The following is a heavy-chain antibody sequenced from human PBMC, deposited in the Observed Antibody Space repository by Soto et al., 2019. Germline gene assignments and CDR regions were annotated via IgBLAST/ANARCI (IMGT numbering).Heavy chain of an antibody. CDR1: GFTFRSYA. CDR3: AKGRGSGSPTYFYFDY. J-gene: IGHJ4*02. V-gene: IGHV3-23*01. D-gene: IGHD3-10*01. Sequence: GGSQRLSCAASGFTFRSYARSWVRQAPGKGLEWVSAISGSGGSTYYADSVKGRFTISRDNSKNTLYLQMNSLRAEDTAVYYCAKGRGSGSPTYFYFDYWGQGTLVTVSS. CDR2: ISGSGGST.